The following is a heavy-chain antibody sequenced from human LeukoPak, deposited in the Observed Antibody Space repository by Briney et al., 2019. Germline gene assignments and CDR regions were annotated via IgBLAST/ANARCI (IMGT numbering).Heavy chain of an antibody. V-gene: IGHV1-69*06. D-gene: IGHD5-24*01. CDR3: AREGERWLQLGANWFDP. Sequence: ASVKVSCKASGGTFSSYAISWVRQAPGQGLEWMGGIIPIFGTANYAQKFQGRVTITADKSTSTAYMELSSLRSEDTAVYYCAREGERWLQLGANWFDPWGQGTLVTVSS. CDR2: IIPIFGTA. CDR1: GGTFSSYA. J-gene: IGHJ5*02.